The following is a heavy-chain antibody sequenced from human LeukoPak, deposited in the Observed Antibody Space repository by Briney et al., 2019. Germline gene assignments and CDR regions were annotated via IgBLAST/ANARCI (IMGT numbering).Heavy chain of an antibody. J-gene: IGHJ4*02. D-gene: IGHD1-26*01. CDR1: GYTLTELS. CDR2: FDPEDGET. CDR3: ATVAPIVGATAWDY. Sequence: ASVKVSCKVSGYTLTELSMHWVRQAPGKGLEWMGGFDPEDGETIYAQKFQGRVNMTEDTSTDTAYMELSSLRSEDTAVYYCATVAPIVGATAWDYWGQGTLVTVSS. V-gene: IGHV1-24*01.